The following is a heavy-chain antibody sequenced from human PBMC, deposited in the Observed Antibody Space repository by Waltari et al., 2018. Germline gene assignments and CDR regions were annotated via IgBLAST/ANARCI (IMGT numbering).Heavy chain of an antibody. CDR3: ARDSPGVNSGIFDY. D-gene: IGHD1-26*01. J-gene: IGHJ4*02. V-gene: IGHV1-69*05. Sequence: QVQLVQSGAEVKKPGSSVKVSCKASGGTFSSYPISCVRLAPGQGLEWMEGIIPIIGTANYAQKFQSRVTITTDESTSTAYMELSSLRSEDTAVYYCARDSPGVNSGIFDYWGQGTLVTVSS. CDR2: IIPIIGTA. CDR1: GGTFSSYP.